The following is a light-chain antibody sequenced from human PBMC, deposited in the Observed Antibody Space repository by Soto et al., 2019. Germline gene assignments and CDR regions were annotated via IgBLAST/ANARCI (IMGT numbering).Light chain of an antibody. J-gene: IGLJ1*01. V-gene: IGLV1-44*01. Sequence: QSVLTQPPSASGTPGQRVTISCSGSSSNIGRNIVHWYQQVPGTAPKPLIYNNNQRPSGVPDRFSGSKSATSASLAISGLQSEDEADYYCCSYAGTFYVFGTGTKLTVL. CDR3: CSYAGTFYV. CDR1: SSNIGRNI. CDR2: NNN.